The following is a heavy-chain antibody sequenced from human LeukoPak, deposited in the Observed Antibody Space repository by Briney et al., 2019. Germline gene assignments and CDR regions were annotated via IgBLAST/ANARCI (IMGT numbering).Heavy chain of an antibody. D-gene: IGHD3-22*01. V-gene: IGHV1-2*02. J-gene: IGHJ5*02. CDR1: GYTFTGYY. CDR3: ARKVPNDSSGYYYRGQFDP. Sequence: ASVKVSCKASGYTFTGYYMHWVRQAPGQGLEWMGWINPNSGGTIYAQKFQGRVTMTRDTSISTAYMELSSLRSEDTAVYYCARKVPNDSSGYYYRGQFDPWGQGTLVTVSS. CDR2: INPNSGGT.